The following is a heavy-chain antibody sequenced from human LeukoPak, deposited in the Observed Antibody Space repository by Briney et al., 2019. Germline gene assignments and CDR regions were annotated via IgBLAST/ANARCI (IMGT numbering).Heavy chain of an antibody. D-gene: IGHD3-10*01. J-gene: IGHJ4*02. CDR2: IYSGGST. CDR1: GFTFSSYG. Sequence: GGSLRLSCAASGFTFSSYGMSWVRQAPGKGLEWVSVIYSGGSTYYADSVKGRFTISRDNSKNTLYLQMNSLRAEDTAVYYCARERWFHWGQGTLVTVSS. V-gene: IGHV3-66*01. CDR3: ARERWFH.